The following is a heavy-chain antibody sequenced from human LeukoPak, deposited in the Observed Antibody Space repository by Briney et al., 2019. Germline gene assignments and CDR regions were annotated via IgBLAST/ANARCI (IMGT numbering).Heavy chain of an antibody. V-gene: IGHV4-59*01. J-gene: IGHJ6*03. D-gene: IGHD2-2*01. CDR1: GGSISSYY. CDR3: ARGVVVVPAAKGNYYYYYMDV. CDR2: IYYSGST. Sequence: SETLSLTCTVSGGSISSYYWSWIRQPPGKGLEWIGYIYYSGSTNYNPSLKSRVTISVDTSKNQFSLKLSSVTAADTAVYYCARGVVVVPAAKGNYYYYYMDVWGKGTTVTVSS.